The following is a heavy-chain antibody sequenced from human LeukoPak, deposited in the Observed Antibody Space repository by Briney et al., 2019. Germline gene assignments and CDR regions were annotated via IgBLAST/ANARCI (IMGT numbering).Heavy chain of an antibody. CDR3: ARRRSSSSGYYYYGMDV. J-gene: IGHJ6*02. D-gene: IGHD6-6*01. V-gene: IGHV3-7*03. Sequence: PGGSLRLSCAASGFTFSTYWMTWVRQAPGKGLEWVANIKQDGSEKNYVDSVKGRFTISRDNAKNSLDLQMNRLRAEDTAVYYCARRRSSSSGYYYYGMDVWGQGTTVTVSS. CDR1: GFTFSTYW. CDR2: IKQDGSEK.